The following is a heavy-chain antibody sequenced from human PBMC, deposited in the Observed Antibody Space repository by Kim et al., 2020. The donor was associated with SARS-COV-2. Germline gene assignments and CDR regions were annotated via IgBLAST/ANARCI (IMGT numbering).Heavy chain of an antibody. CDR3: ARASHCSSTTCQYYYMDV. V-gene: IGHV4-59*08. J-gene: IGHJ6*03. D-gene: IGHD2-2*01. Sequence: SETLSLTCTVSGGSISSYYWSWIRQPPGKGLEWIGYIYYSGSTNYNPSLTSLDTISVDTSKNQFSLTLSSVTAADTAVYYCARASHCSSTTCQYYYMDV. CDR1: GGSISSYY. CDR2: IYYSGST.